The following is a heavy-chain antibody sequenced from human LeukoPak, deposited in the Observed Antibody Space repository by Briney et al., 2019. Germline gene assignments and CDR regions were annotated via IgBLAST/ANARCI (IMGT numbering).Heavy chain of an antibody. CDR3: ARDPPFGSIFLDAFDI. CDR1: GGSISSSSYY. D-gene: IGHD2-15*01. CDR2: IYYSGST. V-gene: IGHV4-39*07. J-gene: IGHJ3*02. Sequence: PSETLSLTCTVSGGSISSSSYYWGWIRQPPGKGLEWIGSIYYSGSTYYNPSLKSRVTISVDTSKNQFSLKLSSVTAADTAVYYCARDPPFGSIFLDAFDIWGQGTMVTVSS.